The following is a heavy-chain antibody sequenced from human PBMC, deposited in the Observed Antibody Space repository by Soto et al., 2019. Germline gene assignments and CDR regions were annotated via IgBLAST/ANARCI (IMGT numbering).Heavy chain of an antibody. Sequence: GGSLRLSCAASGFTFSSYAMHWVRQAPGQGLEWVAVISYDGSNKYYEDSVKGRFTISRDNSKNTLYLQMNSLRAEDTAVYYCARDLPYSSGLDYWGQGTLVTVSS. J-gene: IGHJ4*02. CDR1: GFTFSSYA. D-gene: IGHD6-19*01. CDR2: ISYDGSNK. CDR3: ARDLPYSSGLDY. V-gene: IGHV3-30-3*01.